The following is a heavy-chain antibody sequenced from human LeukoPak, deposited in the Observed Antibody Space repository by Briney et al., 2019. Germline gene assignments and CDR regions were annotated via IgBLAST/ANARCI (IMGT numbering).Heavy chain of an antibody. CDR1: GGSFSGYY. Sequence: SETLSLTCAVYGGSFSGYYWSWIRQPPGKGLEWIGEINHSGSTNYNPSLKSRVTISVDTSKNQFSLKLSSVTAADTAVYYCARENYYGSGGLPAFYWGQGTLVTVSS. CDR2: INHSGST. J-gene: IGHJ4*02. D-gene: IGHD3-10*01. CDR3: ARENYYGSGGLPAFY. V-gene: IGHV4-34*01.